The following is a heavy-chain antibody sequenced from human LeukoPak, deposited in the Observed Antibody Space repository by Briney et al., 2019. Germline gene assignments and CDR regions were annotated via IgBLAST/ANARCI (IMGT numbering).Heavy chain of an antibody. CDR1: GFSFSSYW. CDR2: IKQDESET. CDR3: ARLSAYYYGSFFYHYMDV. Sequence: GGSLRLSCEGSGFSFSSYWMTWVRQSPGKGPEWVANIKQDESETYTVDSVKGRFTISRDNAKNSVYLHMNSLRAEDTALYYCARLSAYYYGSFFYHYMDVWGKGTTVTVSS. V-gene: IGHV3-7*01. J-gene: IGHJ6*03. D-gene: IGHD3-10*01.